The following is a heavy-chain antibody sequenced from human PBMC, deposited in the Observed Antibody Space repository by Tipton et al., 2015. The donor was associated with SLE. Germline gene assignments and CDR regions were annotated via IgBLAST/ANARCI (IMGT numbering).Heavy chain of an antibody. CDR2: MKTSGTT. CDR3: ARTLVKWLHYFDF. V-gene: IGHV4-61*02. D-gene: IGHD5-12*01. CDR1: GGSISTDSYY. J-gene: IGHJ4*02. Sequence: TLSLTCTVSGGSISTDSYYWTWIRQSSENRLEWIGRMKTSGTTNYNPSLRGRFSISIDTSANQFFLNVNSVTATDSAVYYCARTLVKWLHYFDFWGQGTLVTVSS.